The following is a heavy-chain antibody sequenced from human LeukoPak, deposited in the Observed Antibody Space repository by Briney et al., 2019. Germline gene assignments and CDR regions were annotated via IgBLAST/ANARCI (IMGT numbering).Heavy chain of an antibody. CDR2: INPNSGGT. J-gene: IGHJ3*02. V-gene: IGHV1-2*02. D-gene: IGHD3-10*01. CDR1: GYTFTGYY. CDR3: ARFPRITMVRGVTLAAFDI. Sequence: GASVKASCKASGYTFTGYYMHWVRQAPGQGLEWMGWINPNSGGTNYAQKFQGRVTMTRDTSISTAYMELSRLRSDDTAVYYCARFPRITMVRGVTLAAFDIWGQGTMVTVSS.